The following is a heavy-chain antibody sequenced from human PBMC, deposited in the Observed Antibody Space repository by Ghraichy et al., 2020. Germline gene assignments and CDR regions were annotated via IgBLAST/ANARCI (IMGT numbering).Heavy chain of an antibody. V-gene: IGHV3-43*01. CDR2: ITWNGGDT. Sequence: GGSLRLSCAASGFTFDDYTMHWVRQAPGKGLEWVSLITWNGGDTSYADSVRGRFTISRDNSKNSLYLQMNSLRTEDTALYYCVKDNMYYDSRGYYSYYYGWDGWGQGTTVTVS. J-gene: IGHJ6*02. CDR1: GFTFDDYT. CDR3: VKDNMYYDSRGYYSYYYGWDG. D-gene: IGHD3-22*01.